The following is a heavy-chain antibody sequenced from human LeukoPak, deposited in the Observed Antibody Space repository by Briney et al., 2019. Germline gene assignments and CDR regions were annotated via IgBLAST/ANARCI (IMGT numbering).Heavy chain of an antibody. D-gene: IGHD3-10*01. J-gene: IGHJ6*03. V-gene: IGHV4-34*01. CDR3: AIANGSGAYYNRYYYYYMDV. CDR2: INHSGST. Sequence: SETLSLTCAVYGGSFSGYYWRWIRQPPGKGLEWIGEINHSGSTNYNPSLKSRVTISVDTSKNQFSLKLSSVTAADTAVYYCAIANGSGAYYNRYYYYYMDVWGKGTTVTVSS. CDR1: GGSFSGYY.